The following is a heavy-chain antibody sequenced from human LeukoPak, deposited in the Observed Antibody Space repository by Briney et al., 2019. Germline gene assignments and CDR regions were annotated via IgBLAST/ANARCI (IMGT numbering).Heavy chain of an antibody. CDR2: INPSGGST. J-gene: IGHJ1*01. Sequence: ASVKVSYKASGYTFTSYDMHWVRQAPGQGLEWMGIINPSGGSTSYAQIFQGRVTMTRDTSTSTVYMGLSSLRSEDTAVYYCARGGSSWYRGSFQHWGQGTLVTVSS. CDR3: ARGGSSWYRGSFQH. CDR1: GYTFTSYD. D-gene: IGHD6-13*01. V-gene: IGHV1-46*01.